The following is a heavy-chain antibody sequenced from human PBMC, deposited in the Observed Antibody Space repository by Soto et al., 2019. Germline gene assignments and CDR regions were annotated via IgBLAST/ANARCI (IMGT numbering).Heavy chain of an antibody. Sequence: SETLSLTCAVYGGSFSGYYWSWIRQPPGKGLEWIGEINHSGSTNYNPSLKSRVTISVDTSKNQFSLKLSSVTAADTAVYYCARGERRVYYYGMDVWGQGTTVTGSS. J-gene: IGHJ6*02. D-gene: IGHD1-1*01. CDR2: INHSGST. CDR1: GGSFSGYY. V-gene: IGHV4-34*01. CDR3: ARGERRVYYYGMDV.